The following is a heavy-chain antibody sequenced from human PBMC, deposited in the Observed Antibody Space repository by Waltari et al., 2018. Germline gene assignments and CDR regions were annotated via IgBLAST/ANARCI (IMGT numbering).Heavy chain of an antibody. J-gene: IGHJ4*02. CDR1: GYTFTSYY. CDR2: INPSGGST. Sequence: QVQLVQSGAEVKKPGASVKVSCKASGYTFTSYYMHWVRQAPGQGLEWMGIINPSGGSTSYAQKFQGRVTMTRDTSTSTVYMELSSLRSEDTAVYYCARVLKAARPNPPLVYWGQGTLVTVSS. D-gene: IGHD6-6*01. CDR3: ARVLKAARPNPPLVY. V-gene: IGHV1-46*01.